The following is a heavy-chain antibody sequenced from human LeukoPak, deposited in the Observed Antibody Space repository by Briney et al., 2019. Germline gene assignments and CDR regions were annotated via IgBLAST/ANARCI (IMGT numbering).Heavy chain of an antibody. CDR3: VKGPGYSGSYYDY. CDR2: ISSNGGST. Sequence: GGSLRLSCSASGFTFSSYAMHWVRQAPGQGLEYVSAISSNGGSTYYADSVKGRFTISRGNSKNTLYLQMSNLRAEDTAVYYCVKGPGYSGSYYDYWGQGTLVTVSS. D-gene: IGHD1-26*01. V-gene: IGHV3-64D*06. CDR1: GFTFSSYA. J-gene: IGHJ4*02.